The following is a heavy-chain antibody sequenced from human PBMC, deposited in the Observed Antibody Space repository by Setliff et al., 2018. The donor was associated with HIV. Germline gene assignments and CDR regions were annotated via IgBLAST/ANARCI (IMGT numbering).Heavy chain of an antibody. CDR1: GYTFIDYF. CDR3: AKDEGYTYSSGWYSHY. Sequence: SCKASGYTFIDYFMHWVRQAPGKGLEWLSFIRFDAKDNYYADSVKGRFTISRDNSKNTVYLQMNSLRAEDTAVYYCAKDEGYTYSSGWYSHYWGQGTLVTVSS. CDR2: IRFDAKDN. J-gene: IGHJ4*02. V-gene: IGHV3-30*02. D-gene: IGHD6-19*01.